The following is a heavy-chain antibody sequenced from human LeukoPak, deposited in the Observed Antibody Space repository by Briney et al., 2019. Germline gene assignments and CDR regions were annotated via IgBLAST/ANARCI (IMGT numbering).Heavy chain of an antibody. CDR3: AKDRGQIYYHYYMDV. D-gene: IGHD3-10*01. J-gene: IGHJ6*03. CDR1: GFTFSNFA. Sequence: GGSLRLSCAASGFTFSNFAMSWVRQPPGKGLEWVSTLGGGGIDTYYADSVKGRFTISRDNSKNTLYLHMNSLRAEDTAVYYCAKDRGQIYYHYYMDVWGKGTTVTVSS. CDR2: LGGGGIDT. V-gene: IGHV3-23*01.